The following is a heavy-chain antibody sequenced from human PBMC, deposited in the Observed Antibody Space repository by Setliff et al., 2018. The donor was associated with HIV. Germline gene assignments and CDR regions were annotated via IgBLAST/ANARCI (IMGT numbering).Heavy chain of an antibody. CDR3: VRGVQSPPHYSYYMDV. CDR1: RSTFNSHT. Sequence: SVKVSCKASRSTFNSHTINWVRQAPGQGLDWMGRIIPILGVANYAQRFQGKVTITADKSTSTAYMELTSLRFDDTAMYYCVRGVQSPPHYSYYMDVWGEGTMVTVSS. V-gene: IGHV1-69*02. J-gene: IGHJ6*03. CDR2: IIPILGVA. D-gene: IGHD3-3*01.